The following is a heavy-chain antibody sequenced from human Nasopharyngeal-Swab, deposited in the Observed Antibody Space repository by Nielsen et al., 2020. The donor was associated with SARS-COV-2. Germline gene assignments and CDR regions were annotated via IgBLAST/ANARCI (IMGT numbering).Heavy chain of an antibody. V-gene: IGHV3-48*04. CDR2: ISSSSSTI. J-gene: IGHJ4*02. Sequence: VRQAPGKGLEWVSYISSSSSTIYYADSVKGRFTISRDNAKNSLYLQMNSLRAEDTAVYYCARDQYYYDSSGQPGDCWGQGTLVTVSS. CDR3: ARDQYYYDSSGQPGDC. D-gene: IGHD3-22*01.